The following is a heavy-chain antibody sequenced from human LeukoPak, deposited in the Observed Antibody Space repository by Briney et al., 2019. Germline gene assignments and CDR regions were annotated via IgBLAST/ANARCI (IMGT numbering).Heavy chain of an antibody. D-gene: IGHD4-23*01. CDR3: ARDRGSKTPFDY. Sequence: SETLSLTCTVSGGSISSGSYYWSWLRQPAGKGLEWIGRIYTSGSTSYNPSLKSRVTISVDTSKNQFSLKLSSVTAADTAVYYCARDRGSKTPFDYWGQGTLVTVSS. V-gene: IGHV4-61*02. CDR2: IYTSGST. CDR1: GGSISSGSYY. J-gene: IGHJ4*02.